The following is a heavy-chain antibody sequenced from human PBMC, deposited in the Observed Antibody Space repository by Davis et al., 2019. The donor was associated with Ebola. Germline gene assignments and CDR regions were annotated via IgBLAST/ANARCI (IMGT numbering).Heavy chain of an antibody. CDR2: IYYSGST. D-gene: IGHD3-10*01. Sequence: SETLSLTCTVSGGSISSSSYYWSWIRQPPGKGLEWIGYIYYSGSTNYNPSLKSRVTISVDTSKNQFSLKLSSVTAADTAVYYCARMVQGGIDYWGQGTLITVSS. J-gene: IGHJ4*02. V-gene: IGHV4-61*05. CDR3: ARMVQGGIDY. CDR1: GGSISSSSYY.